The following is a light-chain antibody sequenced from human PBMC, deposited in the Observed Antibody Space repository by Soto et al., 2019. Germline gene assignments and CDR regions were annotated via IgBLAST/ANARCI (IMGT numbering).Light chain of an antibody. V-gene: IGKV3-15*01. Sequence: IVMTQSPAALSVSPGEGATLSCRASQSVSSNLAWFQQKPGQAPRLLIYDASARATGTPARFSGSGSGTEFTLTISSLQSEDFAVYYCQQDNNWPRTFCQGTKVEI. CDR1: QSVSSN. J-gene: IGKJ1*01. CDR2: DAS. CDR3: QQDNNWPRT.